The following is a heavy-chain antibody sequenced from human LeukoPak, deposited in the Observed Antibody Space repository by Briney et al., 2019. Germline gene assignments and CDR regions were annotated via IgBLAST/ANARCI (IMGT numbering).Heavy chain of an antibody. Sequence: GGSLRLSCAASGFTFSSYWMSWVRQAPGKGLEWVANIKQDGSEKYYVDSVKGRFTISRDNAKNSLYLQMNSLRAEDTAVYYCAIDPRSGSYYFLVYWGQGTQVTVSS. D-gene: IGHD1-26*01. CDR1: GFTFSSYW. CDR3: AIDPRSGSYYFLVY. CDR2: IKQDGSEK. J-gene: IGHJ4*02. V-gene: IGHV3-7*01.